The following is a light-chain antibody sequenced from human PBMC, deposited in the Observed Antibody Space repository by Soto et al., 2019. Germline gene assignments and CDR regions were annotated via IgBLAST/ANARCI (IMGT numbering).Light chain of an antibody. J-gene: IGKJ1*01. CDR3: QPYYSYPWT. V-gene: IGKV1-5*03. CDR2: KAS. CDR1: QSISSW. Sequence: DIQMTQSPSTLSASVGDRVTITCRASQSISSWLAWYQQKPGKAPKLLIYKASTLESGVPSRFSGSGSGTEFTLTISSLQPDDFATYHCQPYYSYPWTFGQGTKVEIK.